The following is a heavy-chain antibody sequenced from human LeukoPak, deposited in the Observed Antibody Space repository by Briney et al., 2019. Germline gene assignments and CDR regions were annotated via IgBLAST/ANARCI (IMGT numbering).Heavy chain of an antibody. V-gene: IGHV1-18*01. CDR2: ISAYNGNT. CDR1: GYTFTNYG. Sequence: GASVKVSCKASGYTFTNYGISWVRQAPGQGLEWMGWISAYNGNTNYAQKLQGRVTMITDTSTSTAYMELRSLRSDDTAVYYCASTRDYNSAAPSVFDYWGQGTLVTVSS. D-gene: IGHD2-2*01. J-gene: IGHJ4*02. CDR3: ASTRDYNSAAPSVFDY.